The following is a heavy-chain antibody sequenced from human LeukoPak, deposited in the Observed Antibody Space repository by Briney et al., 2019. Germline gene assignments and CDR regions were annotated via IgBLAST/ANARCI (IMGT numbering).Heavy chain of an antibody. V-gene: IGHV3-30-3*01. CDR3: ARDRDYGDYVPHFDY. J-gene: IGHJ4*02. Sequence: GGSLRLSCAASGFTFSSYWMSWVRQAPGKGLEWVAVISYDGSNKYYADSVKGRFTISRDNSKNTLYLQMNSLRAEDTAVYYCARDRDYGDYVPHFDYWGQGTLVTVSS. D-gene: IGHD4-17*01. CDR2: ISYDGSNK. CDR1: GFTFSSYW.